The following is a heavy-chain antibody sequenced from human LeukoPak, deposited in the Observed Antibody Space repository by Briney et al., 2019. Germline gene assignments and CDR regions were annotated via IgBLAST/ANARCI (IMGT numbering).Heavy chain of an antibody. CDR3: ASGYGYCSGGSCSHLVYFQH. CDR1: GGSISSSSYY. CDR2: IYYSGST. J-gene: IGHJ1*01. V-gene: IGHV4-39*07. D-gene: IGHD2-15*01. Sequence: PSETLSLTCTVSGGSISSSSYYWGWIRQPPGKGLEWIGSIYYSGSTNYNPSLKSRVTISVDTSKNQFSLKLSSVTAADTAVYYCASGYGYCSGGSCSHLVYFQHWGQGTLVAVSS.